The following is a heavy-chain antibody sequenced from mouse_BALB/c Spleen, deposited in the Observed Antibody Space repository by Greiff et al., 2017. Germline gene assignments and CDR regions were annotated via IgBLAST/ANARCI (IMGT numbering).Heavy chain of an antibody. CDR2: IDPANGNT. V-gene: IGHV14-3*02. J-gene: IGHJ2*01. CDR3: ARHDGYYPDY. D-gene: IGHD2-3*01. CDR1: GFNIKDTY. Sequence: VQLQHSGAELVKPGASVKLSCTASGFNIKDTYMHWVKQRPEQGLEWIGRIDPANGNTKYDPKFHGKATITADTSSNTAYLQLSSLTSEDTAVYYCARHDGYYPDYWGQGTTLTVSS.